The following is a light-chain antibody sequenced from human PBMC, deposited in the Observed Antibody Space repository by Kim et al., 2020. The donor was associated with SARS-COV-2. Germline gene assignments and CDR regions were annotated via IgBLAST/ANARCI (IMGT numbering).Light chain of an antibody. CDR3: QQDNSYPLT. CDR1: QIIKNL. CDR2: MAS. J-gene: IGKJ4*01. V-gene: IGKV1-5*03. Sequence: AAVRDRAPTTFRSSQIIKNLLAWYQQKPGKAPKLLIYMASPLESGVPSRFIGSGSGKEFPLTISSLQPDDFATYYCQQDNSYPLTFGGGTKVDIK.